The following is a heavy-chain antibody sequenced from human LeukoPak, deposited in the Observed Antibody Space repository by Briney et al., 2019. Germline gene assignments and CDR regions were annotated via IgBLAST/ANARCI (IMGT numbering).Heavy chain of an antibody. CDR2: ISSNRGSA. CDR1: GLSFSSYV. D-gene: IGHD4/OR15-4a*01. Sequence: GGSLRLSCTASGLSFSSYVMHWVRQAPGKGLECVSAISSNRGSAYYADSVRGRFTISRDNSKNSVYLQLSSLRFEDTAMYYCVKSPHYNDYVFDHWGQGTLVTVPS. CDR3: VKSPHYNDYVFDH. J-gene: IGHJ4*02. V-gene: IGHV3-64*03.